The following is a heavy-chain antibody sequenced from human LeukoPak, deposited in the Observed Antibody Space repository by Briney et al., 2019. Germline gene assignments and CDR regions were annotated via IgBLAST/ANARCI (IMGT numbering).Heavy chain of an antibody. J-gene: IGHJ4*02. CDR2: IIPILGIA. D-gene: IGHD3-22*01. CDR1: GGTFSSYA. V-gene: IGHV1-69*04. CDR3: RADYYDGSGYADY. Sequence: GASVKVSCKASGGTFSSYAISWVRQAPGQGLEWMGRIIPILGIANYAQKFQGRVTITADKSTSTAYMELSSLRSEDTAVYYCRADYYDGSGYADYWGQGTLVTVSS.